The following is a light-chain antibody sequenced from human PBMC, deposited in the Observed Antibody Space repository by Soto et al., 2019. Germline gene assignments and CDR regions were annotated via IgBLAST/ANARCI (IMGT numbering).Light chain of an antibody. J-gene: IGLJ3*02. CDR3: SSYAGSNKLM. CDR1: SSDVGGYNY. Sequence: QSALTQPPSASGSPGQSVTISCTGTSSDVGGYNYVSWYQQYPGKAPKLLIYEVSKRPSGVPDRFSGSKSSNTASLTVSGLQAEDEADYYCSSYAGSNKLMFGGGTKLTVL. CDR2: EVS. V-gene: IGLV2-8*01.